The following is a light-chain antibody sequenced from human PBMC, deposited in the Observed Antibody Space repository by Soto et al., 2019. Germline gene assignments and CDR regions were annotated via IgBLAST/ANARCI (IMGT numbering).Light chain of an antibody. CDR3: QQYNNWIT. CDR2: GAS. Sequence: EVVLTQSPATLSVSAGGTVTLSCRASQSVRTNVAWYQQIPGQAPRLLVYGASTRATGVPARFSGSGSGTEFTLTISSLQSEDFAVYYCQQYNNWITFGQGTRLEIK. V-gene: IGKV3-15*01. J-gene: IGKJ5*01. CDR1: QSVRTN.